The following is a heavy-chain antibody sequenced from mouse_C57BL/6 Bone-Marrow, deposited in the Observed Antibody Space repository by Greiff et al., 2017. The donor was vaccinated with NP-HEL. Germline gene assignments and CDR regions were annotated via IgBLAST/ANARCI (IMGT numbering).Heavy chain of an antibody. J-gene: IGHJ1*03. V-gene: IGHV14-4*01. Sequence: DVKLQESGAELVRPGASVKLSCTASGFNIKDDYMHWVKQRPEQGLEWIGWIDPENGDTEYASKFQGKATITADTSSNTAYLQLSSLTSEDTAVYYCTSYWDRWYFDVWGTGTTVTVSS. CDR2: IDPENGDT. CDR3: TSYWDRWYFDV. D-gene: IGHD4-1*01. CDR1: GFNIKDDY.